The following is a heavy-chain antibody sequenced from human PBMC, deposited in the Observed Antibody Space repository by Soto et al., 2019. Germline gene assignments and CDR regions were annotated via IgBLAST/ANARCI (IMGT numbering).Heavy chain of an antibody. CDR1: GYVFNTYG. Sequence: QVQLVQSGAEVKRPGASVKVSCRASGYVFNTYGLSWVRQAPGQGLEWMGWITAYSADTNYAQKFKGRVPMTIDTATNTAYMELRSLRSADTALYFCARDGSLAGNDEYWGQGTLVTVSA. V-gene: IGHV1-18*01. J-gene: IGHJ4*02. CDR2: ITAYSADT. CDR3: ARDGSLAGNDEY. D-gene: IGHD6-13*01.